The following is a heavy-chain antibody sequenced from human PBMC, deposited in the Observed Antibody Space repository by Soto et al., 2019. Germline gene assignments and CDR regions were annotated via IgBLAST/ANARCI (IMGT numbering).Heavy chain of an antibody. CDR3: ARDSGTPMGPLPRDAFDI. CDR1: GGSISSGDYY. Sequence: QVQLQETGPGLVKPSQTLSLTCTVSGGSISSGDYYWSWIRQPPGKGLEWIGYIYYSGSTYYNPSLKSRVTIPVDPSKNQFSLKLSSVPAADTAVYYCARDSGTPMGPLPRDAFDIWGQGTMVTVSS. J-gene: IGHJ3*02. V-gene: IGHV4-30-4*01. D-gene: IGHD3-10*01. CDR2: IYYSGST.